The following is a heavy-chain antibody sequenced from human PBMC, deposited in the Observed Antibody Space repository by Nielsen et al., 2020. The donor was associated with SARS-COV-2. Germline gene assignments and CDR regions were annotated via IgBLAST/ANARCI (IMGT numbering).Heavy chain of an antibody. V-gene: IGHV3-33*01. Sequence: GALRLSCAASGFTFSSYGMHWVRQAPGKGLEWVAVIWYDGSNKYYADSVKGRFTISRDNSKNTLYLQMNSLRAEDTAVYYCARDLEVGGYNFEGYWGQGTLVTVSS. CDR3: ARDLEVGGYNFEGY. J-gene: IGHJ4*02. CDR2: IWYDGSNK. CDR1: GFTFSSYG. D-gene: IGHD5-24*01.